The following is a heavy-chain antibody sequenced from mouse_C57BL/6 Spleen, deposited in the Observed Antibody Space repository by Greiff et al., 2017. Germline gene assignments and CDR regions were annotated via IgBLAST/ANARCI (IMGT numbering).Heavy chain of an antibody. Sequence: EVQLVESGGGLVKPGGSLKLSCAASGFTFSDYGMHWVRQAPEKGLEWVAYISSGSSTIYYADTVKGRFTISRDNAKNTLFLQMTSLRSEDTAMYYCARPYYYGKGDYAMDYWGQGTSVTVSS. J-gene: IGHJ4*01. V-gene: IGHV5-17*01. CDR1: GFTFSDYG. CDR2: ISSGSSTI. D-gene: IGHD1-1*01. CDR3: ARPYYYGKGDYAMDY.